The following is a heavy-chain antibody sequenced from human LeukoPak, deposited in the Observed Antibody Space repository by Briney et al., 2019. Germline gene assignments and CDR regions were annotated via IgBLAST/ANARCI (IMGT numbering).Heavy chain of an antibody. V-gene: IGHV4-59*01. CDR3: ATFTKVVTAHAFDI. CDR2: IYYSGST. CDR1: GGPISSYY. J-gene: IGHJ3*02. D-gene: IGHD2-21*02. Sequence: PSETLSLTCTVSGGPISSYYWSWIRQPPGKGLEWIGYIYYSGSTNYNPSLKSRVTISVDTSKNQFSLKLSSVTAADTAVYYCATFTKVVTAHAFDIWGQGTMVTVSS.